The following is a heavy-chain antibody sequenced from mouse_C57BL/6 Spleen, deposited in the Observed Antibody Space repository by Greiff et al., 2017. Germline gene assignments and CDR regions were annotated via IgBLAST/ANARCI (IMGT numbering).Heavy chain of an antibody. CDR2: ISYDGSN. Sequence: ESGPGLVKPSQSLSLTCSVTGYSITSGYYWNWIRQFPGNKLEWMGYISYDGSNNYNPSLKNRISITRDTSKNQFFLKLNSVTTEDTATYYCARAYYDYVGYYFDYWGQDTTLSVSS. V-gene: IGHV3-6*01. CDR3: ARAYYDYVGYYFDY. J-gene: IGHJ2*01. D-gene: IGHD2-4*01. CDR1: GYSITSGYY.